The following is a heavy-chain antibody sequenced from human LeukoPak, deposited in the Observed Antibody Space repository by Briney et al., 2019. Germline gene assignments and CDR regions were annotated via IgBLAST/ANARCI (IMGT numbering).Heavy chain of an antibody. Sequence: PSETMSLTCTVSGGSISSYYWSWIRQPPGKGLEWIGYINYSGSTNYNPSLKSRVTISVDASKNQFSLKLSSVTAADTAVYYCARAHGFGELFIYWGQGTLVTVSS. CDR3: ARAHGFGELFIY. CDR1: GGSISSYY. V-gene: IGHV4-59*01. D-gene: IGHD3-10*01. J-gene: IGHJ4*02. CDR2: INYSGST.